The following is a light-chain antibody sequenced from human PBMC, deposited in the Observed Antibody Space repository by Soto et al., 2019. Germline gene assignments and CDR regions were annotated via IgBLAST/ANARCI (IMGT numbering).Light chain of an antibody. Sequence: QSVLTQPPSVSGATRQRVTSSCTRSSSNIGAGYDVHWYQQLPGTAPKLLIYGNSNRPSGVPDRFSGSKSGTSASLAITGLQAEDEADYYCQSYDSSLSGLVFGTGTKLTVL. V-gene: IGLV1-40*01. J-gene: IGLJ1*01. CDR3: QSYDSSLSGLV. CDR1: SSNIGAGYD. CDR2: GNS.